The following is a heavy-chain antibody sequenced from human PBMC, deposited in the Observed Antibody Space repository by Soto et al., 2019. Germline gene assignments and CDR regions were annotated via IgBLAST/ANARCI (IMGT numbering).Heavy chain of an antibody. V-gene: IGHV4-39*01. J-gene: IGHJ4*02. Sequence: QLQLQESGPGLVKPSETLSLTCTVSGGSISSSSYYWGWIRQPPGKGLEWIGSIYYSGSTYYNPSRKCRVSISADRSQNRFPLKLCAGNAAVTTVYYCAGPAQGIAARRGAGIDYWGQGTLVTVSS. CDR1: GGSISSSSYY. D-gene: IGHD6-6*01. CDR2: IYYSGST. CDR3: AGPAQGIAARRGAGIDY.